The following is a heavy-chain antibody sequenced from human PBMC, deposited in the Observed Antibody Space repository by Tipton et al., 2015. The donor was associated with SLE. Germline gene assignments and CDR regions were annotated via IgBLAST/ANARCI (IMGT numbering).Heavy chain of an antibody. Sequence: GLVKPSETLSLTCTVSGGSISSYYWSWIRQPPGKGLEWIGYIYYSGSTNYNPSLKSRVTISVDTSKNQFSLKLSSVTAADTAVYYCASEGSSWYGYGAFDIWGQGTMVTVSS. D-gene: IGHD6-13*01. CDR2: IYYSGST. CDR1: GGSISSYY. CDR3: ASEGSSWYGYGAFDI. V-gene: IGHV4-59*01. J-gene: IGHJ3*02.